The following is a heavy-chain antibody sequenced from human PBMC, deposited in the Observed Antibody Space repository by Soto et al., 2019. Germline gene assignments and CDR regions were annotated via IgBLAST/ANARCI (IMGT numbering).Heavy chain of an antibody. CDR3: ARAYYDILTGYYPVLDY. CDR1: GGSISSYY. Sequence: PSETLSLTCTVSGGSISSYYWSWIRQPPGKGLEWIGYIYYSGSTNYNPSLKSRVTISVDTSKNQFSLKLSSVTAADTAVYYCARAYYDILTGYYPVLDYWGQGTRVTVSS. J-gene: IGHJ4*02. D-gene: IGHD3-9*01. V-gene: IGHV4-59*01. CDR2: IYYSGST.